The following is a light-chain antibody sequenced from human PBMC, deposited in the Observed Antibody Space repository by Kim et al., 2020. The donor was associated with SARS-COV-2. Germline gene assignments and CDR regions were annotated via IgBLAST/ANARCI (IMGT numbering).Light chain of an antibody. CDR3: AAWDDSLSGHVV. V-gene: IGLV1-47*01. CDR2: RNN. Sequence: QRVTISCSGSSSNIGSNYVYWYRQLPGTAPKLLIYRNNQRPSGVPDRFSGSKSGTSASLAISGLRSEDEADYYCAAWDDSLSGHVVFGGGTQLTVL. J-gene: IGLJ2*01. CDR1: SSNIGSNY.